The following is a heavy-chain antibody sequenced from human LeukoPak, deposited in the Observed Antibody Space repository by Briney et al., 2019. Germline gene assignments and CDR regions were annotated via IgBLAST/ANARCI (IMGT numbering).Heavy chain of an antibody. CDR2: INHSGST. Sequence: SETLSLTCAVYGGSFSGYYWSWIRQPPGKGLEWIGEINHSGSTNYNPSLKSRVTISVDTSKNQSSLKLSSVTAADTAVYYCASQQLTDAFDIWGQGTMVTVSS. CDR1: GGSFSGYY. D-gene: IGHD6-13*01. CDR3: ASQQLTDAFDI. J-gene: IGHJ3*02. V-gene: IGHV4-34*01.